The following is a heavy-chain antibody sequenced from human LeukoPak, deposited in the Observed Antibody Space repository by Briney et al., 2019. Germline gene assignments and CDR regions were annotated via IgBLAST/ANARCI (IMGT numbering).Heavy chain of an antibody. V-gene: IGHV3-23*01. D-gene: IGHD3-22*01. CDR3: AKSGYGRMIVVVIPFDY. J-gene: IGHJ4*02. CDR1: GFTFSSYA. CDR2: ISGSGGST. Sequence: PGGSLRLSCAASGFTFSSYAMSWIRQAPGKGLEWVSAISGSGGSTYYADSVKGRFTISRDNSKNTLYLQMNSLRAEDTAVYYCAKSGYGRMIVVVIPFDYWGQGTLVTVSS.